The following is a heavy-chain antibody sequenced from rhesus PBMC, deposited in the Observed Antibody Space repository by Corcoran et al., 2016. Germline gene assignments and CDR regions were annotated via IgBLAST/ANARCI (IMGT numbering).Heavy chain of an antibody. J-gene: IGHJ5-1*01. D-gene: IGHD1-1*01. CDR3: VRHPEHANFEYRFPV. CDR1: GYSISSGYG. Sequence: QGQLQESGPGLVKHSETLSLICSVSGYSISSGYGWRWIRQPPGRGLEWIGYIGGSDGATNNNPALKSRVTISKDTTKNQFSRKLTSVVAADTAVYYCVRHPEHANFEYRFPVWGAGVLVTVSS. V-gene: IGHV4-127*01. CDR2: IGGSDGAT.